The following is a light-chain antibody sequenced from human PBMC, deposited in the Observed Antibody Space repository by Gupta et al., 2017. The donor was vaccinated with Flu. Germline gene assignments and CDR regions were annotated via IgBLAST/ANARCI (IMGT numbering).Light chain of an antibody. CDR3: QQVKSNPYT. Sequence: PSSLSASVGDRVTITCRASQSIRSYLAWYQQKPGKAHKLLIYSASSLQSGVPSRFSGSGSGTEYTLTISSLQPEDFETDYCQQVKSNPYTFGQGTKLEIK. CDR2: SAS. CDR1: QSIRSY. J-gene: IGKJ2*01. V-gene: IGKV1-9*01.